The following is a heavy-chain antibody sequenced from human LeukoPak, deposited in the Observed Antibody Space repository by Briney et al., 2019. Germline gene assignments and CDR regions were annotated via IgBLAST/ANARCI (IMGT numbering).Heavy chain of an antibody. CDR1: GYTFTCYY. CDR3: ARGPSGTGTTVY. Sequence: ASXRVSCKASGYTFTCYYVHWVRQAPGQVLEWMGRINPNNGGSDYAQKFQGRVTMTRETSITTAYMDLSRLTSDDTAVYYCARGPSGTGTTVYWGQGTLVTVSS. D-gene: IGHD1-7*01. V-gene: IGHV1-2*06. J-gene: IGHJ4*02. CDR2: INPNNGGS.